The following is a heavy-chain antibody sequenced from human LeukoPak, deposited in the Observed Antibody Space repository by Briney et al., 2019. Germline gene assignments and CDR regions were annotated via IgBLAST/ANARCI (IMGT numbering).Heavy chain of an antibody. D-gene: IGHD1-26*01. Sequence: QPGGSLRLSCAASGFTFSSYGMHWVRQAPGKGLEGVAVISYDGSNKYYADSVKGRFTISRDNSKNTLYLQMNSLRAEDTAVYYCATGETFGMDVWGQGTTVTVSS. CDR3: ATGETFGMDV. CDR2: ISYDGSNK. CDR1: GFTFSSYG. V-gene: IGHV3-30*03. J-gene: IGHJ6*02.